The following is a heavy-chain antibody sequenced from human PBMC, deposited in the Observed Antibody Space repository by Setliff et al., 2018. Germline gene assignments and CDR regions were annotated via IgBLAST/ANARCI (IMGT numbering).Heavy chain of an antibody. CDR3: ARGTYANSWARFDF. CDR2: MYHNGDT. V-gene: IGHV4-30-4*08. Sequence: SETLSLTCAVSDDSTRNNNYFWAWIRQPPGKGLEWIGFMYHNGDTHCSPSLKSRVSLSVDTSKRQVSLKLNTATAADTAVYYCARGTYANSWARFDFWGRGTLVTVSS. J-gene: IGHJ4*02. D-gene: IGHD2-15*01. CDR1: DDSTRNNNYF.